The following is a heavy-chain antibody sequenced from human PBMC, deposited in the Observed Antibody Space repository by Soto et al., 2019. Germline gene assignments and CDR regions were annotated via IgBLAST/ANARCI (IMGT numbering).Heavy chain of an antibody. D-gene: IGHD6-13*01. Sequence: VQLVQSGAEVKKPGASVKVSCKASGYTFTSYDINWVRQATGQGLEWMGWMNPNSGNTGYAQKFQGRVTMTRNTSISTAYMELSSLRSEDTAVYYCARGRRKGAAAGRAFDIWGQGTMVTVSS. J-gene: IGHJ3*02. V-gene: IGHV1-8*01. CDR2: MNPNSGNT. CDR1: GYTFTSYD. CDR3: ARGRRKGAAAGRAFDI.